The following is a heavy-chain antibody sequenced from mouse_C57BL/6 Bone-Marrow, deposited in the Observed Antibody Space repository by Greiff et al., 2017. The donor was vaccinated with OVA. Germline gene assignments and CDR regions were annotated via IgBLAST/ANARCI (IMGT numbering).Heavy chain of an antibody. Sequence: QVQLQQPGTELVKPGASVKLSCKASGYTFTSYWMHWVKQRPGHGLEWIGNINPSNGGTNYNEKFTSKATLTVDKSSSTAFMQLSRLTSEDSAVYYCAGVFSTVASYYFDYWGQGTTLTVSS. CDR1: GYTFTSYW. D-gene: IGHD1-1*01. CDR3: AGVFSTVASYYFDY. V-gene: IGHV1-53*01. CDR2: INPSNGGT. J-gene: IGHJ2*01.